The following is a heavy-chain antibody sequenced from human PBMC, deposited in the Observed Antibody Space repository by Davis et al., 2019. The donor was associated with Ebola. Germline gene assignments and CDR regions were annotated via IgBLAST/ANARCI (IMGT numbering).Heavy chain of an antibody. CDR2: ISSDGTT. CDR3: ARGRWLRSFYFDY. Sequence: GGSLRLSCAASGLTVSSNYMSWVRQAPGKGLEWVSVISSDGTTYFADSVKGRFTISRDNAKNSLYLQMNSLRAEDTAVYYCARGRWLRSFYFDYWGQGTLVTVSS. J-gene: IGHJ4*02. V-gene: IGHV3-53*01. CDR1: GLTVSSNY. D-gene: IGHD5-12*01.